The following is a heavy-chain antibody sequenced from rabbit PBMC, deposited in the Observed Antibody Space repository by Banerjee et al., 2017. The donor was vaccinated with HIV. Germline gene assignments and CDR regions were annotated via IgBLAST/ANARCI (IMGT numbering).Heavy chain of an antibody. CDR3: ARDTSAWDGNIYFNQ. V-gene: IGHV1S40*01. J-gene: IGHJ6*01. CDR2: IYTSTGGS. CDR1: GFSFSSSYY. D-gene: IGHD4-1*01. Sequence: QSLEESGGDLVKPGASLTLTCKASGFSFSSSYYMCWVRQAPGKGLEWIACIYTSTGGSYYASWAKGRFTISKTSSTTVTLQMTSLTAADTATYFCARDTSAWDGNIYFNQWGPGTLVTVS.